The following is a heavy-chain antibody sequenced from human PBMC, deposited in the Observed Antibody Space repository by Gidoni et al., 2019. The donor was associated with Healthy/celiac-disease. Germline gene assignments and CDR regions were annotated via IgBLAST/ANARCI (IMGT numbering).Heavy chain of an antibody. CDR1: GFTFSSYG. Sequence: QVQLVESGGGVVQPGRSLRLSCAASGFTFSSYGMHWVRQAPGKGLEWVAVRSYDGSNKYYADSVKGRFTISRDNSKNTLYLQMNSLRAEDTAVYYCAKDPYSYGLNWFDPWGQGTLVTVSS. J-gene: IGHJ5*02. CDR2: RSYDGSNK. CDR3: AKDPYSYGLNWFDP. V-gene: IGHV3-30*18. D-gene: IGHD5-18*01.